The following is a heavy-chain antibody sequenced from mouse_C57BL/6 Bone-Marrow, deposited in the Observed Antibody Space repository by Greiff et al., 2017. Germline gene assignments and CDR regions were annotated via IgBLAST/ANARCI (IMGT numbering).Heavy chain of an antibody. CDR1: GFTFSSYT. CDR3: GRRYYFDY. CDR2: ISGGGGNT. Sequence: EVQLQESGGGLVKPGGSLKLSCAASGFTFSSYTMSWVRQTPEKRLEWVATISGGGGNTYYPDSVKGRFTISRDNAKNTLYLQMRSLRSEDTALYYCGRRYYFDYWGQGTTLTVSS. J-gene: IGHJ2*01. V-gene: IGHV5-9*01.